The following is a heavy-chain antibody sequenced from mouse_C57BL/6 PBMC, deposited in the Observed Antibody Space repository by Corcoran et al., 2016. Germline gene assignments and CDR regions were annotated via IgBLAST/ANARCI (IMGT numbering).Heavy chain of an antibody. V-gene: IGHV9-3*01. D-gene: IGHD1-1*01. J-gene: IGHJ3*01. CDR2: INTYSGVP. CDR1: GYTFTTYG. Sequence: QIQLVQSGPELKKPGETVKISCKASGYTFTTYGMSWVKQAPGKGLKWMGWINTYSGVPTYADDFKGRFAFSLETSASTAYLQINNLKNEDTATYFCAREDVIYYGSSYVPFAYWGQGTLVTVSA. CDR3: AREDVIYYGSSYVPFAY.